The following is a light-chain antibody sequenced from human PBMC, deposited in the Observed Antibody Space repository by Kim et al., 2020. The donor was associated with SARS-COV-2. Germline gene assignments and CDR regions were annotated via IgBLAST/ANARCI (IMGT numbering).Light chain of an antibody. CDR3: SSYTSSSTYV. Sequence: QSITISCTGTSSDVGGYNYVSWYQQHPGKAPKLMIYDVSKRPSGVSNRFSGSKSGNTASLTISGLQAEDEADYYCSSYTSSSTYVFGTGTKVT. V-gene: IGLV2-14*04. J-gene: IGLJ1*01. CDR1: SSDVGGYNY. CDR2: DVS.